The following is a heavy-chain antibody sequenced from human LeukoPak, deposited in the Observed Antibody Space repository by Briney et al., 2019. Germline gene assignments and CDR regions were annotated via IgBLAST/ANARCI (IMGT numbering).Heavy chain of an antibody. V-gene: IGHV1-2*02. CDR3: ARGDPTGTTLNFDY. D-gene: IGHD1-7*01. J-gene: IGHJ4*02. CDR1: GYTFTGYY. CDR2: INPNSGGT. Sequence: ASVKVSCKASGYTFTGYYMHWVRRAPGQGLEWMGWINPNSGGTNYAQKFQGRVTMTRDTSISTAYMELSRLRSDDTAVYYCARGDPTGTTLNFDYWGQGTLVTVSS.